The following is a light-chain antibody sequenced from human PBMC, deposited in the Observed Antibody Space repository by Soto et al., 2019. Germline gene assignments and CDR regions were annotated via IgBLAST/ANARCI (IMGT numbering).Light chain of an antibody. V-gene: IGKV1-39*01. CDR3: QQYQSLPFT. CDR2: AAS. J-gene: IGKJ3*01. CDR1: QSIFSS. Sequence: IQMTQSPSSLSASVGDRVTITCRAGQSIFSSLNWYQQRPGKAPTLLIYAASSLQSGVPSRFRGSGYGTDFALTITSLQPEDIGTYYCQQYQSLPFTFGPGTTVDIK.